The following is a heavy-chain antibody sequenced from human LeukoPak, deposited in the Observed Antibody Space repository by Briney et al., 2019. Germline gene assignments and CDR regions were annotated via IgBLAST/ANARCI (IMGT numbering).Heavy chain of an antibody. D-gene: IGHD1-26*01. Sequence: SETLSLTCAVYGGSFSGYYWSWIRQPPGKGLEWIGEINHSGSTNYNPSLKSRVTISVDTSKNQFSLKLSSVTAADTAVYFCARAARETAYYYSYDVWGQGTTVTVSS. CDR2: INHSGST. CDR3: ARAARETAYYYSYDV. V-gene: IGHV4-34*01. J-gene: IGHJ6*03. CDR1: GGSFSGYY.